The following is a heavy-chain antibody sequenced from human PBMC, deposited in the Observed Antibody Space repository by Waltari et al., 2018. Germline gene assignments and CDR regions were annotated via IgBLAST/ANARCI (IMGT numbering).Heavy chain of an antibody. J-gene: IGHJ4*02. Sequence: EVQLVESGGGLVKPGGSLRLSCAASGFTFSSSSMIWVRQAKGKGLEWVSSISSSSSYIYYADSVKGRFTISRDNAKNSLYLQMNSLRAEDTAVYYCARDPGDGQQPGGQGTLVTVSS. D-gene: IGHD6-13*01. CDR1: GFTFSSSS. CDR2: ISSSSSYI. V-gene: IGHV3-21*01. CDR3: ARDPGDGQQP.